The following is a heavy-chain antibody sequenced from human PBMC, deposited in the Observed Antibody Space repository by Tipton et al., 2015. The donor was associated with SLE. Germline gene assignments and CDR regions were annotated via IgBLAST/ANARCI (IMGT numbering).Heavy chain of an antibody. V-gene: IGHV1-3*01. CDR3: AREKATKGSGWVRSYNWFDA. CDR2: INAGNGNT. CDR1: GYTFTSYT. D-gene: IGHD6-19*01. Sequence: QVQLVQSGPEVKKPGASVTVSCRASGYTFTSYTLHWVRQAPGQRLEWVGWINAGNGNTRYSQKFQDRVTITRDTSATTVFMELSSLKSEDTSVYFCAREKATKGSGWVRSYNWFDAWGPGTLVTVSS. J-gene: IGHJ5*02.